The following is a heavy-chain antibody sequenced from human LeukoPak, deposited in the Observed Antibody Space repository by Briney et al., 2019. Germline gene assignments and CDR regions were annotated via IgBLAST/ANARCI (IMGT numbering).Heavy chain of an antibody. J-gene: IGHJ6*02. Sequence: GGSLRLSCAASGFTFSTYTIHWVRQAPGKGLEWVAVISYDGSNKLYADSVRGRFTISRDNSKNTVFLQMNSLRPEDTAAYYCARSKYYYHSSGYFSLDGMDVWGQGTTVIVSS. CDR2: ISYDGSNK. V-gene: IGHV3-30*04. D-gene: IGHD3-22*01. CDR1: GFTFSTYT. CDR3: ARSKYYYHSSGYFSLDGMDV.